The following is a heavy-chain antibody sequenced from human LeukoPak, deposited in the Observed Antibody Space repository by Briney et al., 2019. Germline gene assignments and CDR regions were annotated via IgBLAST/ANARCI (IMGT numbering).Heavy chain of an antibody. Sequence: PGGSLRLSCAASGFTFSSYAMHWVRQAPGKGLEWVAVISYDGSNKHYADSVKGRFTISRDNSKNTLYLQMNSLRAEDTAVYYCARDSYYYGSGSYYPAYYFDYWGQGTLVTVSS. CDR1: GFTFSSYA. CDR3: ARDSYYYGSGSYYPAYYFDY. CDR2: ISYDGSNK. D-gene: IGHD3-10*01. V-gene: IGHV3-30*04. J-gene: IGHJ4*02.